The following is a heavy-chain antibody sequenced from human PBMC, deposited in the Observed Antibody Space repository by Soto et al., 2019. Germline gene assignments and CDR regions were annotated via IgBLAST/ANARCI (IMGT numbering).Heavy chain of an antibody. CDR2: INPSGGST. Sequence: GASVKVSCKASGYTFTSYYMHWVRQAPGQGLEWMGIINPSGGSTNYAQKFQGRVTMTRDTSTSTVYMELSSLRSEDTAVYYCARAENGYTYDFGGGYFDYWGQGTLVTVSS. CDR1: GYTFTSYY. V-gene: IGHV1-46*01. D-gene: IGHD5-18*01. CDR3: ARAENGYTYDFGGGYFDY. J-gene: IGHJ4*02.